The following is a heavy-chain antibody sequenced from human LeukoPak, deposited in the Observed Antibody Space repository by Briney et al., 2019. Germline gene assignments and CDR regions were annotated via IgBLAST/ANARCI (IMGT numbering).Heavy chain of an antibody. CDR1: GFTFSSYA. CDR3: ARGRYYDFWSGYYTQYYFDY. D-gene: IGHD3-3*01. J-gene: IGHJ4*02. Sequence: GSLRLSCAASGFTFSSYAMSWVRQAPGKGLEWVSAISGSGGSTYYADSVKGRFTISRDNSKNTLYLQMNSLRAEDTAVYYCARGRYYDFWSGYYTQYYFDYWGQGTLVTVSS. V-gene: IGHV3-23*01. CDR2: ISGSGGST.